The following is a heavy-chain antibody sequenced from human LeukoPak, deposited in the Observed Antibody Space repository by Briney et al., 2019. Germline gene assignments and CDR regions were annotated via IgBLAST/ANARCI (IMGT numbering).Heavy chain of an antibody. Sequence: SETLSLTCTVSGGSLSSSSYYWGWIRQPPGKGLEWIGSIYYSGSTYYNPSLKSRVTISVDTSKNQFSLKLSSVTAADTAVYYCARQDAAGGWYPPFDYWGQGTLVTVSS. CDR2: IYYSGST. CDR1: GGSLSSSSYY. V-gene: IGHV4-39*01. D-gene: IGHD6-19*01. J-gene: IGHJ4*02. CDR3: ARQDAAGGWYPPFDY.